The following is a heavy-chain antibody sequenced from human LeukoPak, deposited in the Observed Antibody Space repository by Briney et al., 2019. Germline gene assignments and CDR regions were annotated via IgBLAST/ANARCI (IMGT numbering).Heavy chain of an antibody. Sequence: PSETLSLTCTVSGGSISSYYWSWIRQPPGKGLEWIGYIYYSGSTNYNPSLKSRVTISVDTSKNQFSLKLSSVTAADTAVYYCARRHSSRWFYYWGQGTLVTVSS. CDR2: IYYSGST. V-gene: IGHV4-59*08. D-gene: IGHD6-19*01. CDR3: ARRHSSRWFYY. J-gene: IGHJ4*02. CDR1: GGSISSYY.